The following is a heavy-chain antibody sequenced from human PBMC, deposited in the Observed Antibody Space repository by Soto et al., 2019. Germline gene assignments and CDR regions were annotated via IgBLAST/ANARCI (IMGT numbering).Heavy chain of an antibody. J-gene: IGHJ6*02. CDR1: GYTFTSYG. V-gene: IGHV1-18*04. CDR2: ISAYNGNT. CDR3: ARELPFTIFGVAIRVLGGMDV. D-gene: IGHD3-3*01. Sequence: ASVKVSCKASGYTFTSYGISWLRQAPGQGLEWMGWISAYNGNTNYAQKLQGRVTMTTDTSTSTAYMELRSLRSDDTAVYYCARELPFTIFGVAIRVLGGMDVWGQGTTVTVSS.